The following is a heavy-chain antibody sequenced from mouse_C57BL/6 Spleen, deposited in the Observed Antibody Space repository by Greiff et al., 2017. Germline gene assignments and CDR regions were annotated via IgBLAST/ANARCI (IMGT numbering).Heavy chain of an antibody. D-gene: IGHD4-1*01. J-gene: IGHJ3*01. V-gene: IGHV1-72*01. CDR1: GYTFTSYW. CDR2: IDPNSGGT. CDR3: ASDNWDEGSWFAY. Sequence: QVQLQQPGAELVKPGASVKLSCKASGYTFTSYWMHWVKQRPGRGLEWIGRIDPNSGGTKYNEKFKSKATLTVDKPSSTAYMQLSSLTSEDSAVYYCASDNWDEGSWFAYWGQGTLVTVSA.